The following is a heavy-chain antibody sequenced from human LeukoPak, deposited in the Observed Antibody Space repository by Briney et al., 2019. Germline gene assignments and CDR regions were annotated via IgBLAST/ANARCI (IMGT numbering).Heavy chain of an antibody. CDR1: GGSFSGYY. Sequence: PSETLSLTCAVYGGSFSGYYWSWIRQPPGKGPEWIGEINHSGSTNYNPSLKSRVTISVDTSKNQFSLKLSSVTAADTAVYYCARDYGDYAVNWFDPWGQGTLVTVSS. CDR2: INHSGST. CDR3: ARDYGDYAVNWFDP. V-gene: IGHV4-34*01. D-gene: IGHD4-17*01. J-gene: IGHJ5*02.